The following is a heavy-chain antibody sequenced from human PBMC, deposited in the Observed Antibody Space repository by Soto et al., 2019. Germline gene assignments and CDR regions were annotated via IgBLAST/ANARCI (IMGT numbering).Heavy chain of an antibody. V-gene: IGHV3-30*18. D-gene: IGHD3-22*01. CDR2: ISYDGSNK. J-gene: IGHJ4*02. CDR3: AKDFGTMIVVVILDY. Sequence: QVQLVESGGGVVQPGRSLRLSCAASGFTFSSYGMHWVRQAPGKGLEWVAVISYDGSNKYYADSVKGRFIISRDNSKNTLYLQMNSLRAEDTAVYYCAKDFGTMIVVVILDYWGQGTLVTVSS. CDR1: GFTFSSYG.